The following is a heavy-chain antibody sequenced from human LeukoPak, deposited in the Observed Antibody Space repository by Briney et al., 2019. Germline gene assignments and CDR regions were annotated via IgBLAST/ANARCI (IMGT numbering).Heavy chain of an antibody. J-gene: IGHJ4*02. V-gene: IGHV3-23*01. CDR3: AKLGGNTGEHYYFDY. D-gene: IGHD4-23*01. Sequence: PGGSLRLSCAASGFTFSSYAMSWVRQAPGKGLEWVSATSGSGGTTYYADSVKGRFTISRDNSKNTLYLQMNSLRAEDTAVYYCAKLGGNTGEHYYFDYWGQGTLVTVSS. CDR2: TSGSGGTT. CDR1: GFTFSSYA.